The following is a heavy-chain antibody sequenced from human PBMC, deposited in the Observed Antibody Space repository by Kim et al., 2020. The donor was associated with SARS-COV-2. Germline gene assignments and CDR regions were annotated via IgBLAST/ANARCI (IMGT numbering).Heavy chain of an antibody. CDR3: AKDPCSSGNCYSGQLDY. Sequence: GGSLRLSCAASGFTFSNYALSWVRQAPGKGLEWVSGTSGSGGDTYYADSVKGRFTISRYNSKNTLSLQMNSLRAEDTAVYYCAKDPCSSGNCYSGQLDYWGQGTLVTVSS. D-gene: IGHD2-15*01. CDR2: TSGSGGDT. J-gene: IGHJ4*02. CDR1: GFTFSNYA. V-gene: IGHV3-23*01.